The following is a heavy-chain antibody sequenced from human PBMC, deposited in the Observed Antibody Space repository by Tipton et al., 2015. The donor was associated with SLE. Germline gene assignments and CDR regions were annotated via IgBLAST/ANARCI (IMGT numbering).Heavy chain of an antibody. CDR1: GFTFDDSP. CDR3: AKVSSAAFDI. Sequence: SLRLSCAASGFTFDDSPMHWVRQAPGKGLEWVSGISWNSASVGYADSVKGRFTISRDNAKNSLSLQMISLRPEDTALYYCAKVSSAAFDIWGQGTMVAVFS. J-gene: IGHJ3*02. V-gene: IGHV3-9*01. D-gene: IGHD6-6*01. CDR2: ISWNSASV.